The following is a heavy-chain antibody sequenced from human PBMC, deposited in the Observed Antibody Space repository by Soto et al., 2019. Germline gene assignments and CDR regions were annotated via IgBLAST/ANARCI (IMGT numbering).Heavy chain of an antibody. Sequence: SETLSLTCTISGGSVRITDHFWGWIRQPPGKGLEWIGYVFYSGSTYYSPSLKSRLTISLDVSKNQFSLKMKSVTAADTAVYFCVNVPERRHSLFFDRWGRGTLVTVSS. CDR1: GGSVRITDHF. V-gene: IGHV4-39*01. CDR2: VFYSGST. CDR3: VNVPERRHSLFFDR. J-gene: IGHJ2*01. D-gene: IGHD2-2*01.